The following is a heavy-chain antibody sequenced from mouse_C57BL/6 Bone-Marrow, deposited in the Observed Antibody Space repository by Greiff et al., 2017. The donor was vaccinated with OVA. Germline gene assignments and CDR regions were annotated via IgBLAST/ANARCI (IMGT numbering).Heavy chain of an antibody. CDR3: AKNRDYYGSSYFDY. CDR1: GFSLTSYG. V-gene: IGHV2-4*01. CDR2: IWSGGST. D-gene: IGHD1-1*01. J-gene: IGHJ2*01. Sequence: QVQLKESGPGLVQPSQSLSITCTASGFSLTSYGVHWVRQPPGKGLEWLGVIWSGGSTDYNAAFISRLSISKDNSKSQVFFKMNSLQADDTAIYYCAKNRDYYGSSYFDYWGQGTTLTVSS.